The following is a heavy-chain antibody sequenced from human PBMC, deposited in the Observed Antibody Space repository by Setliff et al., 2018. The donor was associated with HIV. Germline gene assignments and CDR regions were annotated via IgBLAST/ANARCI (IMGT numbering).Heavy chain of an antibody. CDR1: RGTFNRYT. CDR2: IIPMYGTT. D-gene: IGHD3-22*01. J-gene: IGHJ2*01. CDR3: ARDDHYYDMGSILSDWYFDL. V-gene: IGHV1-69*13. Sequence: GASVKVSCKASRGTFNRYTISWVRQAPGQGIEWMGGIIPMYGTTKYAKKFQGRVTLTADESTSTAYMELSSLTSEDTAVYYCARDDHYYDMGSILSDWYFDLWGRGTLVTVSS.